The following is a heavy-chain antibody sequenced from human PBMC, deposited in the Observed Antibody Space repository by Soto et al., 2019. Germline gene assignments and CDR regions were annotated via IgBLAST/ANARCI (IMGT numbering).Heavy chain of an antibody. V-gene: IGHV3-7*01. Sequence: GGSLRLSCAASGFTFSDFRMSWLRQAPGKGLEWVANIKQDGSEKYHVDSVKGRFTIFRDNAMNSLYLQMHSLRGDDMAVYYCARHASGASFDLWGQGTVVTVSS. J-gene: IGHJ3*01. CDR3: ARHASGASFDL. D-gene: IGHD1-26*01. CDR2: IKQDGSEK. CDR1: GFTFSDFR.